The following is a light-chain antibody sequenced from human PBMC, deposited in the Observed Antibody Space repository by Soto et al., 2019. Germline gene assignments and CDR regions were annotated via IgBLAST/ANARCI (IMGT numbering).Light chain of an antibody. CDR1: HDISNY. CDR2: DAL. Sequence: DIQMTQSPSSLSASVGDRVTITCRASHDISNYLAWYQQRPGETPKLLIYDALILQPGVPSRFSGSRSGTDFTLTISSLEPEDSAVYYCQQRNIWPPVTFGQGTRLGI. CDR3: QQRNIWPPVT. V-gene: IGKV1-27*01. J-gene: IGKJ5*01.